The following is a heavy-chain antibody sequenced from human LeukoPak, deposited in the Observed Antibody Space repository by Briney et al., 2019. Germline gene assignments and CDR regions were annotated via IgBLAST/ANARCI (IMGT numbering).Heavy chain of an antibody. CDR3: ARLVDCSSTSCQSSDY. V-gene: IGHV1-2*02. J-gene: IGHJ4*02. CDR1: GYPFTGYY. Sequence: ASVKVSFKASGYPFTGYYLHWGRQAPGQGLEWMGWINPNSGFTNYAKKFQGSVTMTRDPTISTAYMELSRLRSDDTAVYYCARLVDCSSTSCQSSDYWGQGTLVTVSS. CDR2: INPNSGFT. D-gene: IGHD2-2*01.